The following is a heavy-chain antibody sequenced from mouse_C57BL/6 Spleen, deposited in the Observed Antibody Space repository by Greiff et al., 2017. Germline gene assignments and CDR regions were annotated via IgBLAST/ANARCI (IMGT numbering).Heavy chain of an antibody. CDR3: ARGDYYGSSYHYFDY. V-gene: IGHV1-69*01. CDR1: GYTFTSYW. Sequence: QVQLKQPGAELVMPGASVKLSCKASGYTFTSYWMHWVKQRPGQGLEWIGEIDPSDSYTNYNQKFKGKSTLTVDKSSSTAYMQLSSLTSEDSAVYYCARGDYYGSSYHYFDYWGQGTTLTVSS. J-gene: IGHJ2*01. CDR2: IDPSDSYT. D-gene: IGHD1-1*01.